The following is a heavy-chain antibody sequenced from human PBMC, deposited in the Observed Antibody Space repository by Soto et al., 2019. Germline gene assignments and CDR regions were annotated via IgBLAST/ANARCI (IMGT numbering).Heavy chain of an antibody. V-gene: IGHV1-18*01. Sequence: QVQLLQSGAEVKKPGASVKVSCKASGYTFNTYGISWVRQAPGQGLEWMGWISAYNGNTDYAQKFQGRVTMTTGTSTRTAYMDLRSLRSDDTAVYYCAIDPGPGSEGRWFGYWGQGTLLTVSS. CDR1: GYTFNTYG. D-gene: IGHD2-15*01. CDR3: AIDPGPGSEGRWFGY. J-gene: IGHJ4*02. CDR2: ISAYNGNT.